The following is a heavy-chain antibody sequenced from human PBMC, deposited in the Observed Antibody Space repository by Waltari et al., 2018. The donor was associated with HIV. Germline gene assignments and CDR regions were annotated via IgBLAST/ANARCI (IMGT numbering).Heavy chain of an antibody. Sequence: QVQLVESGGGVVHPGGALRLPCAASGFSFSTYGMHWVRQATGKGLEWMAIISSDGNHEYYADTVKGRFTVSRDNSRNTLHLLMDSLRVEDTAIYYCAKSLFGVVKYQNLFDYWAQGTLVTVSS. CDR3: AKSLFGVVKYQNLFDY. J-gene: IGHJ4*02. D-gene: IGHD3-3*01. CDR1: GFSFSTYG. CDR2: ISSDGNHE. V-gene: IGHV3-30*18.